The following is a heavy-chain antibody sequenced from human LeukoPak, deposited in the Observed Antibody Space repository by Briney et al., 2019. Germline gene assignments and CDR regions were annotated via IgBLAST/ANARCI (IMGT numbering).Heavy chain of an antibody. CDR3: AKETTVTTIQDYFEY. CDR1: GFTFSSYV. CDR2: ISGSGGST. J-gene: IGHJ4*02. V-gene: IGHV3-23*01. D-gene: IGHD4-17*01. Sequence: GGPLRLSCAASGFTFSSYVMSWVRQAPGKGLEWVSAISGSGGSTYYADSVKGRFTISRDNSKNTLYLQMNSLRAEDTAVYYCAKETTVTTIQDYFEYWGQGTLVTVSS.